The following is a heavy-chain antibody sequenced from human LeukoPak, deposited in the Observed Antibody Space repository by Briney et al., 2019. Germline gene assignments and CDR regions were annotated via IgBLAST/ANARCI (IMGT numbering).Heavy chain of an antibody. Sequence: SETLSLTCTVSGGSISSTNYYWGWIRQPPGKGLEWIGSIYYSGSTYYNPSLKSRVSISVDTSKNQFSLKLSSVTATDTAVYYCARSRREWELGAFHTWGQGTMVTVSS. CDR1: GGSISSTNYY. V-gene: IGHV4-39*01. D-gene: IGHD1-26*01. CDR3: ARSRREWELGAFHT. J-gene: IGHJ3*02. CDR2: IYYSGST.